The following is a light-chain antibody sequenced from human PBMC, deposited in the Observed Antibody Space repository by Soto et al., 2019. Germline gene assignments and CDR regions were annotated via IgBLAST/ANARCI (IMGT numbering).Light chain of an antibody. V-gene: IGKV1-5*03. CDR1: QCISSW. CDR3: QQYNSYSYT. Sequence: DIQMTQSPSTLSASVGDRVTITCRASQCISSWLAWYQQKPGKAPKLLIYKAFSLESGVPSRFSGSGSGTEFTRTISSLQPDDFATYYCQQYNSYSYTFGQGTKLEIK. CDR2: KAF. J-gene: IGKJ2*01.